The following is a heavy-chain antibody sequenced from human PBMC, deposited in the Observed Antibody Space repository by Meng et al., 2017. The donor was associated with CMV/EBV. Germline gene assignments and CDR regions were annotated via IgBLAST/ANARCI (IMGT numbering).Heavy chain of an antibody. CDR2: IYYSGST. D-gene: IGHD2-2*01. CDR1: GGSISSGDYY. J-gene: IGHJ5*02. CDR3: ARVMTRYQLLFRPFWFDP. Sequence: SETLSLTCTVSGGSISSGDYYWSWIRQPPGKGLEWIGYIYYSGSTYYNPSLKSRVTISVDTSKNQFSLKLSSVTAADTAVYHCARVMTRYQLLFRPFWFDPWGQGTLVTVSS. V-gene: IGHV4-30-4*08.